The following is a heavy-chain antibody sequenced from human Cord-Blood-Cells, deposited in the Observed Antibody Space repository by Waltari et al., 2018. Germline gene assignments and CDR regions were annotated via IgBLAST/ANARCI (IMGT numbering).Heavy chain of an antibody. J-gene: IGHJ2*01. Sequence: VQLVQSGAEVKKPGSSVKVSCKASGGTFSSYTISWVRQAPGQGIEWMERIIPILGIANYAQKCQGRVTITADKSTSTAYMELSSLRSEDTAVYYCARDGGLGGDWYFDLWGRGTLVTVSS. CDR2: IIPILGIA. D-gene: IGHD2-21*01. CDR3: ARDGGLGGDWYFDL. CDR1: GGTFSSYT. V-gene: IGHV1-69*08.